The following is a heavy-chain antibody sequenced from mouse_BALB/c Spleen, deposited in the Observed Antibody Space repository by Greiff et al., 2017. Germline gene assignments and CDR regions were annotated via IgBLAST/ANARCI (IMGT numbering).Heavy chain of an antibody. CDR2: ISDGGSYT. CDR1: GFTFSDYY. CDR3: ARDRGSLYWYFDV. D-gene: IGHD1-1*02. J-gene: IGHJ1*01. V-gene: IGHV5-4*02. Sequence: EVHLVESGGGLVKPGGSLKLSCAASGFTFSDYYMYWVRQTPEKGLEWVATISDGGSYTYYPDSVKGRFTISRDNAKNNLYLQMSSLKSEDTAMYYCARDRGSLYWYFDVWGAGTTVTVSS.